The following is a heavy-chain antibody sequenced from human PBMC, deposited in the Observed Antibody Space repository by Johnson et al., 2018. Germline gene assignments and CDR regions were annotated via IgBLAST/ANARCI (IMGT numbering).Heavy chain of an antibody. D-gene: IGHD3-22*01. CDR1: GYSFTNYW. CDR2: IYPGASDT. V-gene: IGHV5-51*03. Sequence: EVQLVESGAEVKKPGESLKISCKGSGYSFTNYWIGWVRQMPGRGLEWMGIIYPGASDTRYGPSFQGQVPISVDKSISTAYLQWSSLKASDTAMYYFARRTGYDSSGYYTLDAFDIWGQGTMVTVSS. J-gene: IGHJ3*02. CDR3: ARRTGYDSSGYYTLDAFDI.